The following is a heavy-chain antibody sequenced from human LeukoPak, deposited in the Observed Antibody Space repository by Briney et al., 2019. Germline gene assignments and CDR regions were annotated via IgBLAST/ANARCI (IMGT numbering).Heavy chain of an antibody. J-gene: IGHJ4*02. Sequence: GGSLRLSCAASGFTFSTYGMHWVRQAPGKGLEWVAFIRYDGSNTHYADSVKGRFTISRDNSKNTLYLQMNSLRAEDTAVYFCARDRSISGVVIIDFWGQGTLVTVSS. CDR1: GFTFSTYG. CDR3: ARDRSISGVVIIDF. V-gene: IGHV3-30*02. CDR2: IRYDGSNT. D-gene: IGHD3-3*01.